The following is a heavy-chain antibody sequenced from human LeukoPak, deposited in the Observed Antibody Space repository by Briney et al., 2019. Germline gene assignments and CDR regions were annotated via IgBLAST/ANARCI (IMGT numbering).Heavy chain of an antibody. Sequence: SETLSLTCTVSGGSISTYYCSWIRQPPGKGLEWIGYIYYSGSTNYNPSLKSRVTISIDTSKNQFSLNLSSVTAADTAVYYCARSVRYSSGWYFYFDYWGQGTLVTVSS. V-gene: IGHV4-59*01. J-gene: IGHJ4*02. CDR1: GGSISTYY. CDR2: IYYSGST. CDR3: ARSVRYSSGWYFYFDY. D-gene: IGHD6-19*01.